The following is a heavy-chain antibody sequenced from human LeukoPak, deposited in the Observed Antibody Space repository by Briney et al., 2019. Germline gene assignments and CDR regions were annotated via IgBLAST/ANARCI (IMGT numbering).Heavy chain of an antibody. Sequence: GQSLKISREGSGYSFTRYGIGWVRQMTGKGLEWMGLIYPIDSDTRCSPSVQGQVTISADKSICTDYLQWSRLKALDTAMYYCARCPYGGNSFGGFDIWGQGTMVIVSS. CDR1: GYSFTRYG. CDR3: ARCPYGGNSFGGFDI. D-gene: IGHD4-23*01. V-gene: IGHV5-51*01. CDR2: IYPIDSDT. J-gene: IGHJ3*02.